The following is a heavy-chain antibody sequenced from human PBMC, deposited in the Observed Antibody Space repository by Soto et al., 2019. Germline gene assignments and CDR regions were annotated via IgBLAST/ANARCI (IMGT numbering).Heavy chain of an antibody. CDR3: AKDRAAHYYYSYGMDV. Sequence: GGSLRLSCAASGFTFDDYAMHWVRQAPGKGLEWVSGISWNSGRIDYADSVKGRFTISRDNAKNSPYLQMNSLRAEDTALYYCAKDRAAHYYYSYGMDVWGQGTTVTVSS. V-gene: IGHV3-9*01. CDR2: ISWNSGRI. J-gene: IGHJ6*02. D-gene: IGHD6-6*01. CDR1: GFTFDDYA.